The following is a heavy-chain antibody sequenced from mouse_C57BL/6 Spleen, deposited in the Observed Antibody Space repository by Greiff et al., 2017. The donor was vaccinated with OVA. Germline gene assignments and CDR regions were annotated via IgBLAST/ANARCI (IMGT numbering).Heavy chain of an antibody. J-gene: IGHJ4*01. CDR3: AKNMGTAQASFYAMDY. Sequence: VKLVESGPGLVQPSQSLSITCTVSGFSLTSYGVHWVRQSPGKGLEWLGVIWRGGSTDYNAAFMSRLSITKDNSKSQVFFKMNSLQADDTAIYYCAKNMGTAQASFYAMDYWGQGTSVTVSS. D-gene: IGHD3-2*02. V-gene: IGHV2-5*01. CDR1: GFSLTSYG. CDR2: IWRGGST.